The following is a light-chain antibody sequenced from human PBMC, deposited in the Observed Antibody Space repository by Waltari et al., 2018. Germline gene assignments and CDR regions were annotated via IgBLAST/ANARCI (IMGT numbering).Light chain of an antibody. Sequence: QSALTQPPSASGSPGQSVTIPCTGTSSDVGGYNYVSWFQHHPGKAPKLMIYEVPQRPSGVPDRFSGSKSGNTASLTVSGLQAEDEADYYCSSYAGSDTWRYVFGTGTKVTVL. CDR3: SSYAGSDTWRYV. CDR1: SSDVGGYNY. J-gene: IGLJ1*01. CDR2: EVP. V-gene: IGLV2-8*01.